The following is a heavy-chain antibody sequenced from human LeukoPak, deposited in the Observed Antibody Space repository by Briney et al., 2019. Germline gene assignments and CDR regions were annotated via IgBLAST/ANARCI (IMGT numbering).Heavy chain of an antibody. D-gene: IGHD1-26*01. CDR1: GFTFSSYS. CDR2: ISSSSSTT. J-gene: IGHJ4*02. Sequence: PGGSLRLSCAASGFTFSSYSMNWVRQAPGKGLEWVLYISSSSSTTYYADSVKGRFTISRDNAKNSLYLQMNSLRAEDTAVYYCASDDMDLTGGSSSEYFDYWGQGTLVTVSS. CDR3: ASDDMDLTGGSSSEYFDY. V-gene: IGHV3-48*01.